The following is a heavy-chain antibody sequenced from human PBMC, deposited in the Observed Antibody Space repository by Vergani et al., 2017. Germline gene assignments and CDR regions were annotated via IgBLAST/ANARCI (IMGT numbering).Heavy chain of an antibody. D-gene: IGHD4-23*01. CDR3: ARDAGGHSRKGGYRFDP. Sequence: QVQLVQSGAEVKKPGASVKVSCKASGYTFTSYYMHWVRQAPGQGLEWMGIINPSGGSTSYAQKFQGRVTMTRDTSTSTVYMELSSLRAEDTAVYYCARDAGGHSRKGGYRFDPWGQGTLVTVSS. J-gene: IGHJ5*02. CDR1: GYTFTSYY. V-gene: IGHV1-46*01. CDR2: INPSGGST.